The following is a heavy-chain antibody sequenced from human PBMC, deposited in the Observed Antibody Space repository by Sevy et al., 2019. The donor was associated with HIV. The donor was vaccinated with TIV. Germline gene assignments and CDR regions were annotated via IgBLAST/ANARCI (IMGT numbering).Heavy chain of an antibody. CDR1: GFTFSSYG. Sequence: GSLRLSCAASGFTFSSYGMHWVRQAPGKGLEWVAVIWYDGSNKYYADSVKGRFTISRDNSKNTLYLQMNSLRAEDTAVYYCARVGYYYDSSGYHLLGYYGMDVWGQGTTVTVSS. CDR2: IWYDGSNK. J-gene: IGHJ6*02. CDR3: ARVGYYYDSSGYHLLGYYGMDV. D-gene: IGHD3-22*01. V-gene: IGHV3-33*01.